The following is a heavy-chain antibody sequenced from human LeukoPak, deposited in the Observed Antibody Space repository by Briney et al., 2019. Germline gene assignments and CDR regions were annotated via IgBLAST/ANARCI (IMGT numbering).Heavy chain of an antibody. CDR3: AKATAVPGPPYHHYYMGV. Sequence: GGSLRLSCAASEFTVSGNYMSWVRQAPGKGPEWVSVVYSGGTTYYADPVKGRFTISRDNSKNTLYLQMNGLRAEDTAIYYCAKATAVPGPPYHHYYMGVWGKGTTVTVSS. J-gene: IGHJ6*03. CDR1: EFTVSGNY. CDR2: VYSGGTT. D-gene: IGHD6-19*01. V-gene: IGHV3-66*02.